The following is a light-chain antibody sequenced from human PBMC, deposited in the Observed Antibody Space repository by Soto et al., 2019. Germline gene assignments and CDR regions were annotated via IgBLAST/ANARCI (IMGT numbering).Light chain of an antibody. J-gene: IGKJ5*01. V-gene: IGKV3D-15*01. CDR1: QSVSSGY. Sequence: ETVMTQSPGTLSLSPGERATLSCRASQSVSSGYLAWYQQKPGQAPRLLIFGASNRATGIPDRFSGSGSGTEFTLTISSLQSEDFAVYYCQQYNNWPPITFGQGTPLEIK. CDR2: GAS. CDR3: QQYNNWPPIT.